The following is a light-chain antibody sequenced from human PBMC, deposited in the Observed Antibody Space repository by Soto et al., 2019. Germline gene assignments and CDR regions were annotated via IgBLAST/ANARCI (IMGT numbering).Light chain of an antibody. CDR1: SSNIGNNY. Sequence: QSVLTQPPSVSAAPGQKVTISCSGSSSNIGNNYVSWYQQLPGTATKLLIYENNKRPSGIPDRFSGSNAGTSATLVITGLQNGDEADYYWGSWGSSRSSGVFGGGTKVTVL. V-gene: IGLV1-51*02. J-gene: IGLJ2*01. CDR2: ENN. CDR3: GSWGSSRSSGV.